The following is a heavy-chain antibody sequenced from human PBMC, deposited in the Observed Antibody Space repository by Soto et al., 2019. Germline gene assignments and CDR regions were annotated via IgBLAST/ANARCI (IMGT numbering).Heavy chain of an antibody. CDR3: WRDLATITRWFDP. V-gene: IGHV1-69*06. D-gene: IGHD5-12*01. Sequence: SVTVSCKASGGTFSSYAISWVRQAPGQGLEWMGGIIPIFGTANYPQKFQGRVTITADKSTSTAYMELSSLRSEDPAVYYCWRDLATITRWFDPWGQGTLVTVSS. CDR2: IIPIFGTA. J-gene: IGHJ5*02. CDR1: GGTFSSYA.